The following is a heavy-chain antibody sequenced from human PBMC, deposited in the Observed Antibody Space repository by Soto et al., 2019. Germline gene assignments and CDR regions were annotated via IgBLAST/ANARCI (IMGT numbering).Heavy chain of an antibody. V-gene: IGHV4-59*01. CDR2: IYYSGST. CDR1: GGSISSYY. D-gene: IGHD2-15*01. CDR3: ARVNCSGGSCYLDAFDI. J-gene: IGHJ3*02. Sequence: PSETLSLTCTVSGGSISSYYWSWIRQPPGKGLEWIGYIYYSGSTNYNPSLKSRVTISVDTSKNQFSLKLSSVTAAGTAVYYCARVNCSGGSCYLDAFDIWGQGTMVTVSS.